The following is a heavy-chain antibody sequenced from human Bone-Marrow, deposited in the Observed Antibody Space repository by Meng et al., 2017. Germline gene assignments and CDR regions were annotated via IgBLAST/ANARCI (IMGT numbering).Heavy chain of an antibody. CDR2: IYHSGST. CDR3: ARARGIAVAEPWDY. J-gene: IGHJ4*02. Sequence: QGQLQGSAPWSVETSGALFLPWACSGGSIRSSNWWSWVRQPPGKGLEWIGEIYHSGSTNYNPSLKSRVTISVDKSKNQFSLKLSSVTAADTAVYYCARARGIAVAEPWDYWGQGTLVTVSS. V-gene: IGHV4-4*02. D-gene: IGHD6-19*01. CDR1: GGSIRSSNW.